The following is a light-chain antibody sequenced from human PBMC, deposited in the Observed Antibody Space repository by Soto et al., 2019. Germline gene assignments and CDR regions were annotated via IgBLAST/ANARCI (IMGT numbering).Light chain of an antibody. J-gene: IGKJ1*01. CDR1: QRMSAW. V-gene: IGKV1-5*01. CDR2: DAS. CDR3: QQYDTYPWT. Sequence: DIQMTQSPTTLSASVEDRVIITCRASQRMSAWLAWYQQKPGKAPTLQIYDASSLENGVPSRFSGSGSGTDFTLTISSLQPDDFATYYCQQYDTYPWTFGQGTKVDIK.